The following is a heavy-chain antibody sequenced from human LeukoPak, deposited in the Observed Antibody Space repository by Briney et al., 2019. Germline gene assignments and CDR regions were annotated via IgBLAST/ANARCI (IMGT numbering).Heavy chain of an antibody. V-gene: IGHV4-59*08. CDR1: GGSISSYY. D-gene: IGHD2-15*01. CDR3: ARHCSGGSCYFSFDY. Sequence: SETLCLTCTVSGGSISSYYWSWIRQPPGKGLEWIGYIYYSGSTNYNPSLKSRVTISVDTSKNQFSLKLSSVTAADTAVYYCARHCSGGSCYFSFDYWGQGTLVTVSS. CDR2: IYYSGST. J-gene: IGHJ4*02.